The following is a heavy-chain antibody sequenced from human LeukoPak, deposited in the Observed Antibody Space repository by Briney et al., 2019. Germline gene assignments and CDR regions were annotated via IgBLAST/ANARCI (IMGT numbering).Heavy chain of an antibody. CDR3: ARAEPSSSTTFDY. CDR2: IYYSGST. D-gene: IGHD2-2*01. V-gene: IGHV4-30-4*08. J-gene: IGHJ4*02. Sequence: ASQTLSLTCTVPGGSISSGDYYWSWIRQPPGKGLEWIGYIYYSGSTYYNPSLKSRVTISVDTSKNQFSLKLSSVTAADTAVYYCARAEPSSSTTFDYWGQGTLVTVSS. CDR1: GGSISSGDYY.